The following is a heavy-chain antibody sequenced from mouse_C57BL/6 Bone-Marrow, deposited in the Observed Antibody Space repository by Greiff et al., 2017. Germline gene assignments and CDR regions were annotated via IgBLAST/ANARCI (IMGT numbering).Heavy chain of an antibody. Sequence: QVQLQQSGPELVKPGASVKLSCKASGYAFSSSWMHWVKQRPGKGLEWIGRIYPGDGDTNYNGKFKGKATLTADKSSSTADMQLSSLTSEDAAVYFCARRAGRDYWGQGTALTVSS. V-gene: IGHV1-82*01. D-gene: IGHD3-3*01. CDR3: ARRAGRDY. CDR2: IYPGDGDT. CDR1: GYAFSSSW. J-gene: IGHJ2*01.